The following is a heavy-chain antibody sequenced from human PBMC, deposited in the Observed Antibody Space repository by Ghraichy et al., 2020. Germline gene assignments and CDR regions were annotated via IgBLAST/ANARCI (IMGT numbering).Heavy chain of an antibody. D-gene: IGHD5-24*01. V-gene: IGHV3-74*01. J-gene: IGHJ4*02. Sequence: GGSLRLSCAASGFTFSSYWMHWVRQVPGKGLVWVSRINSDGSVTNYADSVRGRFTISRDNSKNTLFLQMNSLRADDTAVYYCAKDRYLVQEMSTIRGFDYWGQGALVTVSS. CDR2: INSDGSVT. CDR3: AKDRYLVQEMSTIRGFDY. CDR1: GFTFSSYW.